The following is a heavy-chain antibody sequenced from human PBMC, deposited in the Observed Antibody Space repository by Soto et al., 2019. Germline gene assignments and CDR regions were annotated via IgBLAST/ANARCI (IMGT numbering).Heavy chain of an antibody. CDR1: GYAFTSCG. Sequence: ASVKVSCKASGYAFTSCGSSWVRQAPGQGLEWMGWISAYNGNTNYAQKLQGRVTMTTDTSTSTAYMELSSLRSDDTAVYYCARGWTNSGSYKNDYWGQGTLDTVSS. CDR2: ISAYNGNT. V-gene: IGHV1-18*01. CDR3: ARGWTNSGSYKNDY. J-gene: IGHJ4*02. D-gene: IGHD1-26*01.